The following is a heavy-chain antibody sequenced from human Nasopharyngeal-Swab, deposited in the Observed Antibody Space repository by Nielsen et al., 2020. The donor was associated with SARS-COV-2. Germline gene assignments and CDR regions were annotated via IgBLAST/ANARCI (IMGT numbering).Heavy chain of an antibody. J-gene: IGHJ3*02. CDR2: ISGSGGST. Sequence: GGSLRLSCAASGFTFSGYAMSWVRQAPGKGLEWVSAISGSGGSTYYADSVKGRFTISRDNSKNTLYLQMNSLRAEDTAVYYCARDMVLLPYSGSYPDAFDIWGQGTMVTVSS. CDR1: GFTFSGYA. CDR3: ARDMVLLPYSGSYPDAFDI. D-gene: IGHD1-26*01. V-gene: IGHV3-23*01.